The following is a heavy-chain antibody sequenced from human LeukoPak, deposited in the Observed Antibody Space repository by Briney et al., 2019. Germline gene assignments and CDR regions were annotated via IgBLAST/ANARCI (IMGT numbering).Heavy chain of an antibody. J-gene: IGHJ4*02. Sequence: ASVKVSCKASGYTFTSYGISWVRQAPGQGLEWMGWIGAYNGNTNYAQKLQGRATMTTDTSTSTAYMELRSLRSDDTAVYYCARDWGTMIVVDTGVFDYWGQGTLVTVSS. CDR2: IGAYNGNT. V-gene: IGHV1-18*01. CDR1: GYTFTSYG. D-gene: IGHD3-22*01. CDR3: ARDWGTMIVVDTGVFDY.